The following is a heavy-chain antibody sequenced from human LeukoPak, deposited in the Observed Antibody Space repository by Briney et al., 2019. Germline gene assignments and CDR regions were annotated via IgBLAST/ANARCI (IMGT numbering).Heavy chain of an antibody. J-gene: IGHJ4*02. V-gene: IGHV1-69*01. CDR2: IIPFFGTG. Sequence: GSSVKVSCKASGGTFSSYAISWVRQAPGQGLEWMGGIIPFFGTGNFAQKFQGRVTITADDSTSMAYMELSSLRAEDTAVYYCASGGHARFDYWGQGTLVTVSS. D-gene: IGHD3-16*01. CDR3: ASGGHARFDY. CDR1: GGTFSSYA.